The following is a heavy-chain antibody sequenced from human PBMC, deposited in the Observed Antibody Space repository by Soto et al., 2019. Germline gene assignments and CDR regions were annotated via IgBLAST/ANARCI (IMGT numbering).Heavy chain of an antibody. CDR3: AKDRGDTAMAIFDY. Sequence: QVQLVESGGGVVQPGRSLRLSCAASGFSFSSYCMHWVRQAPGKGLEWVAVISYDGSLKYYADSVKGRFTISRDNSENTLYLQMNSLRAEDTAVYYCAKDRGDTAMAIFDYWGQGTLVTVSS. D-gene: IGHD5-18*01. V-gene: IGHV3-30*18. CDR2: ISYDGSLK. J-gene: IGHJ4*02. CDR1: GFSFSSYC.